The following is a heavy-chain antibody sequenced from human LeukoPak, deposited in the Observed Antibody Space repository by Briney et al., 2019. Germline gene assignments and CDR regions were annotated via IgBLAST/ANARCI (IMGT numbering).Heavy chain of an antibody. V-gene: IGHV4-34*01. J-gene: IGHJ4*02. CDR2: INHSGST. CDR3: ARGRAA. CDR1: GGSFSGCY. Sequence: PSETLSLTCAVYGGSFSGCYWSWIRQPPGKGLEWIGEINHSGSTNYNPSLKSRVTISVDTSKNQFSLKLSSVTAADTAVYYCARGRAARGQGTLVTVSS.